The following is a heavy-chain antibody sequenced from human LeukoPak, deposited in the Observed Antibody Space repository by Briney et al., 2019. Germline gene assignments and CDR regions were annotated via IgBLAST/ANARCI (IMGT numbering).Heavy chain of an antibody. Sequence: KPGGSLRLSCAASGFTFSSYSMNWVRQAPGKGLEWVSSISSSSSYIYYADSVKGRFTISRDNAKNSLYLQMNSLRAEDTAVYYCAREIGDTYYYYYGMDVWGQGTTVTVSS. CDR1: GFTFSSYS. CDR3: AREIGDTYYYYYGMDV. J-gene: IGHJ6*02. D-gene: IGHD2-21*01. V-gene: IGHV3-21*01. CDR2: ISSSSSYI.